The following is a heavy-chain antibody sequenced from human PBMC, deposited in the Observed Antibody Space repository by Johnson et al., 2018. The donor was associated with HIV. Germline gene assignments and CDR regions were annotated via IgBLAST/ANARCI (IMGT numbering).Heavy chain of an antibody. CDR1: GLTSSTYG. V-gene: IGHV3-30*02. D-gene: IGHD1-26*01. CDR2: IRYHGRSK. J-gene: IGHJ3*02. Sequence: QVQLVEPGGGLLQPGPSLTLSCAPSGLTSSTYGMHRTRQAPAKGPEWVAFIRYHGRSKYYADPVQGRLPISSDNSKNTLYLQMNSLRAEDTAVYYCAKSTWELRHLDAFDIWGQGTMVTVSS. CDR3: AKSTWELRHLDAFDI.